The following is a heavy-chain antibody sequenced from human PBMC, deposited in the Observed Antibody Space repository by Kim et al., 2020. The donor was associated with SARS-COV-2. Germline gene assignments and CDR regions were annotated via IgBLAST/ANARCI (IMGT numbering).Heavy chain of an antibody. CDR3: ARVRFSITIFGVVTRLFDY. Sequence: SETLSLTCTVSGGSISSGDYYWSWIRQPPGKGLEWIGYIYYSGSTYYNPSLKSRVTISVDTSKNQFSLKLSSVTAADTAVYYCARVRFSITIFGVVTRLFDYWGQRTLVTVSS. D-gene: IGHD3-3*01. V-gene: IGHV4-30-4*01. CDR2: IYYSGST. CDR1: GGSISSGDYY. J-gene: IGHJ4*02.